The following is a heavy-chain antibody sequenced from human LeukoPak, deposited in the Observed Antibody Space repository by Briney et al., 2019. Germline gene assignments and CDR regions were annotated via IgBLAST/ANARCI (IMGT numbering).Heavy chain of an antibody. V-gene: IGHV1-3*01. J-gene: IGHJ4*02. CDR1: GYTFTSYA. D-gene: IGHD4/OR15-4a*01. Sequence: RASVKVSFTASGYTFTSYAMHWVRQAPGQRLEWMGWINAGNGNTKYSQKFQGRVTITRDTSASTAYMELSSLRSEDTAVYYCATLTSRVFDYWGQGTLVTVSS. CDR2: INAGNGNT. CDR3: ATLTSRVFDY.